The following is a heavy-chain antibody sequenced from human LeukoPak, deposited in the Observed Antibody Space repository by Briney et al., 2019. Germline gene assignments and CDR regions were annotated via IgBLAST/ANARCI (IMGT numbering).Heavy chain of an antibody. Sequence: SETLSLTCTVSGGSISSGDYYWSWIRQPPGKGLEWIGYIYYGGSTYYNPSLKSRVTISVDTSKNQFSLKLSSVTAADTAVYYCARRVRNPNWFDPWGQGTLVTVCS. V-gene: IGHV4-30-4*01. D-gene: IGHD1-14*01. CDR2: IYYGGST. J-gene: IGHJ5*02. CDR3: ARRVRNPNWFDP. CDR1: GGSISSGDYY.